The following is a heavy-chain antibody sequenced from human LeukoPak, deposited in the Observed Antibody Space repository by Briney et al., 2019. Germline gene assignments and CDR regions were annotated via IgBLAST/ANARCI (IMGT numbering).Heavy chain of an antibody. J-gene: IGHJ3*02. CDR3: ARRGHRQAADNAFDI. D-gene: IGHD6-13*01. CDR2: IYPGDSDT. CDR1: GYTSTTYW. Sequence: GESLKISCKGSGYTSTTYWIGWVRQMPGKGLEWMGIIYPGDSDTRYSPSFQGQVTISADKSISTAYLQWSSLKASDTAMYYCARRGHRQAADNAFDIWGQGTMVTASS. V-gene: IGHV5-51*01.